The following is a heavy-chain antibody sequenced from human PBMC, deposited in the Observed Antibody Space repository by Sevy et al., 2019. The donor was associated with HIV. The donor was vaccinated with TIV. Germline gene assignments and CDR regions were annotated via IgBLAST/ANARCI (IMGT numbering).Heavy chain of an antibody. V-gene: IGHV3-23*01. CDR3: ANAIVVVITGGIDAFDI. J-gene: IGHJ3*02. D-gene: IGHD3-22*01. CDR2: ISGSGGST. Sequence: GGSLRLSCAASGFTFSSYAMSWVRQAPGKGLEWVSAISGSGGSTYYADSVKGRFTISRDNSKNTLYLQMNSLRAEDTAVYYCANAIVVVITGGIDAFDIWGQGTMVTVSS. CDR1: GFTFSSYA.